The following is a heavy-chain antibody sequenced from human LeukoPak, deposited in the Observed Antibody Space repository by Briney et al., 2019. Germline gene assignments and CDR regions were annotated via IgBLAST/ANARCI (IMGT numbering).Heavy chain of an antibody. CDR2: INHSGST. D-gene: IGHD1-26*01. J-gene: IGHJ4*02. V-gene: IGHV4-34*01. Sequence: SETLSLTCAVYGGSFSGYYWSWIRQPPGKGLEWIGEINHSGSTNYNPSLKSRVTISVDTSKSQFSLKLSSVTAADTAVYYCARGMWGLFDYWGQGTLVTVSS. CDR1: GGSFSGYY. CDR3: ARGMWGLFDY.